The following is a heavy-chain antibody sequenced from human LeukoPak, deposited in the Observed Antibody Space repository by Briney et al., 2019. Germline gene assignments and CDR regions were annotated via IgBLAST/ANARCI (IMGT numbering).Heavy chain of an antibody. D-gene: IGHD2-21*02. J-gene: IGHJ4*02. CDR1: GGTFSSYA. CDR3: ARDEYCGGDCYPRLDY. CDR2: IIPIFGTA. Sequence: ASVKVSCKASGGTFSSYAIGWVRQAPGQGLEWTGGIIPIFGTANYAQKFQGRVTITADESTSTAYMELSSLRSEDTAVYYCARDEYCGGDCYPRLDYWGQGTLVTVSS. V-gene: IGHV1-69*13.